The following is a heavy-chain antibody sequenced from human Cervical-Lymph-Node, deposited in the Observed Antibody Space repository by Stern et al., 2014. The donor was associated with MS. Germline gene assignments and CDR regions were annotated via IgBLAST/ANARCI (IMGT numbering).Heavy chain of an antibody. D-gene: IGHD1-7*01. V-gene: IGHV4-39*01. CDR3: ARQTWNYWSSFDH. J-gene: IGHJ4*02. CDR1: GDSISNKGYY. CDR2: IYYSGDT. Sequence: QVQLQESGPGLVKPSETLSLTCSVSGDSISNKGYYWGWIRQPPGKGLEWIGSIYYSGDTYYNPSLKSRVTISVYTSKNQLFLDRPSVTAADTAVYYCARQTWNYWSSFDHWGQGIRVTVSS.